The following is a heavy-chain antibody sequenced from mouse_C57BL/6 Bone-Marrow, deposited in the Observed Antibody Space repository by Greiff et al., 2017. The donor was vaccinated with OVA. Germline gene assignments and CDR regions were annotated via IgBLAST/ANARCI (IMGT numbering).Heavy chain of an antibody. Sequence: QVQLQQPGAELVKPGASVKLSCKASGYTFTSYWMQWVKQRPGQGLEWIGVIDPSDSDTNYNQKFKGKATLTVDPSSSTAYMQLSSLTSEDSAVYCWAREGVAPQFADWGQGTLVTVSA. CDR3: AREGVAPQFAD. D-gene: IGHD1-1*01. V-gene: IGHV1-50*01. CDR1: GYTFTSYW. CDR2: IDPSDSDT. J-gene: IGHJ3*01.